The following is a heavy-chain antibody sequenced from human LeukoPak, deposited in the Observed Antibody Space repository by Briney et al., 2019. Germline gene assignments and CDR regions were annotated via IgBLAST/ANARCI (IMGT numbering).Heavy chain of an antibody. CDR3: TRFYDSSGPHFDY. Sequence: SETLSLICTVSGASISSYFLSWIRQPPGKGLEWIGDIHYSGNTNYNPSLKSRVTISVDTSKNQFSLKLTSVTAADTAVYYCTRFYDSSGPHFDYWGQGTLVTVSS. D-gene: IGHD3-22*01. CDR2: IHYSGNT. CDR1: GASISSYF. V-gene: IGHV4-59*01. J-gene: IGHJ4*02.